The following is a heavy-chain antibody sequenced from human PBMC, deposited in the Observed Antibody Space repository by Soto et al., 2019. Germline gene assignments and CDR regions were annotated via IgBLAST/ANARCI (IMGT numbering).Heavy chain of an antibody. D-gene: IGHD3-22*01. Sequence: PGGSLRLSCAASGFTFSSYAMSWVRQAPGKGLEWVSAISGSGGSTYYADSVKGRFTISRDNSKNTLYLQMNSLRAEDTAVYYCAKAGYYYYSSGHPVAGWFDPWGQGTLVTVSS. CDR1: GFTFSSYA. J-gene: IGHJ5*02. CDR2: ISGSGGST. V-gene: IGHV3-23*01. CDR3: AKAGYYYYSSGHPVAGWFDP.